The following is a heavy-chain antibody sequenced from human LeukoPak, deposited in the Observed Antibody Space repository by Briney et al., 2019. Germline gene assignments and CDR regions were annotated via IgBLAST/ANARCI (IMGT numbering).Heavy chain of an antibody. J-gene: IGHJ4*02. V-gene: IGHV3-9*01. CDR3: ARGGRRGSGGIYKGDY. CDR1: GFTFDEYT. CDR2: ISWNIDLI. Sequence: PGGSLRLSCVASGFTFDEYTMSWVRQAPGKGLEWVSGISWNIDLIGYADSMKGRFTISRDNAKNSLYLQMNSLRLEDTALYYCARGGRRGSGGIYKGDYWGQGARVIVSS. D-gene: IGHD3-10*01.